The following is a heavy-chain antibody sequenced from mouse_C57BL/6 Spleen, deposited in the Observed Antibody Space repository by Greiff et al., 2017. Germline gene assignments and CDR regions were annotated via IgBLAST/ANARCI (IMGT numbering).Heavy chain of an antibody. CDR1: GYTFTSYW. J-gene: IGHJ4*01. CDR2: IDPSDSYT. Sequence: QVQLQQPGAELVKPGASVKLSCKASGYTFTSYWMQWVKQRPGQGLEWIGEIDPSDSYTNYNQKFKGKATLTVDTSSSTAYMQLSSLTSEDSAVYYCARRGQEDYYAMDDWGQGTSVTVSS. V-gene: IGHV1-50*01. CDR3: ARRGQEDYYAMDD.